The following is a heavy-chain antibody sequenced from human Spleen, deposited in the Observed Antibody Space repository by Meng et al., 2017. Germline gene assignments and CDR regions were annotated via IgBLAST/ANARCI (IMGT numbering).Heavy chain of an antibody. CDR1: GFTLSDYY. V-gene: IGHV3-69-1*01. D-gene: IGHD6-19*01. Sequence: GESLKISCAASGFTLSDYYMSWVRQAPGKGLEWVSYISSGSTIYYADSVKGRFTISRDNAKNTLYLQMNSLRAEDTALYYCARIAVAGNDGFDIWGQGTMVTVSS. CDR2: ISSGSTI. CDR3: ARIAVAGNDGFDI. J-gene: IGHJ3*02.